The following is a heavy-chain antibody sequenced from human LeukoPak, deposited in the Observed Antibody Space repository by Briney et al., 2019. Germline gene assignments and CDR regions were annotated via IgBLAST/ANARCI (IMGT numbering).Heavy chain of an antibody. D-gene: IGHD4-17*01. Sequence: SVKVSCKASGGTFSCYAISWVRQAPGQGLEWMGRIIPILGIANYAQKFQGRVTITADKSTSTAYMELSSLRSEDTAVYYCARNYGDYAPFDYWGQGTLVTVSS. CDR1: GGTFSCYA. V-gene: IGHV1-69*04. CDR3: ARNYGDYAPFDY. J-gene: IGHJ4*02. CDR2: IIPILGIA.